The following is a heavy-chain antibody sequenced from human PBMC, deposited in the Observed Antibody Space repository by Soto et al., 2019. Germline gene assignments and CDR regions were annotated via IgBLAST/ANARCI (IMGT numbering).Heavy chain of an antibody. CDR1: GYTFTSYA. J-gene: IGHJ5*02. CDR3: ARDGDYGDGNWFDP. V-gene: IGHV1-3*01. Sequence: GASVKVSCKASGYTFTSYAMHWVRQAPGQRLEWMGWINAGNGNTKYSQKFQGRVTITRDTSASTAYMELSSLRSEDTAVYYCARDGDYGDGNWFDPWGQGTLVTVSS. D-gene: IGHD4-17*01. CDR2: INAGNGNT.